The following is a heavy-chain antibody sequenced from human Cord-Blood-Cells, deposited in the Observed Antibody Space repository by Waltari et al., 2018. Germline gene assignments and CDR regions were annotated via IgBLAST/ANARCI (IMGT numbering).Heavy chain of an antibody. CDR2: IIPIVGTA. CDR1: GGTFSSYA. D-gene: IGHD4-17*01. J-gene: IGHJ4*02. CDR3: ASGVVDYVESSYGEFDD. Sequence: QVQLVQSGAEVKKPGPSVKVSCKASGGTFSSYAISWVRQATGQGLEWVGGIIPIVGTANYAQKFQGRVTINAEKCTSTAYMGLSRLRSEDTAVYYCASGVVDYVESSYGEFDDWGQGTLVTVSS. V-gene: IGHV1-69*06.